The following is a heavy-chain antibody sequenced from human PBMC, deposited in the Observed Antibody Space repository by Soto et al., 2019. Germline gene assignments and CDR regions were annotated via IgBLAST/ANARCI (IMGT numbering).Heavy chain of an antibody. D-gene: IGHD1-26*01. Sequence: QVQLQESGPGLVKPSQTLSLTCTVSGGSISSGGYYWSWIRQHPGKGLEWIGYLYYSGSTYYNPSLQRGVTISVDPSKNQFSLQLSYVPAAGTAVYYCARCGGGCVEGGWFDPWGQGTLVTVSS. J-gene: IGHJ5*02. CDR2: LYYSGST. CDR3: ARCGGGCVEGGWFDP. CDR1: GGSISSGGYY. V-gene: IGHV4-31*03.